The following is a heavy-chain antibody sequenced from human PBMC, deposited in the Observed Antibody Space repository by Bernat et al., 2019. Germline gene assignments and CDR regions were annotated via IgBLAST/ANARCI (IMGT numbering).Heavy chain of an antibody. CDR3: ARRPQGVPPDF. D-gene: IGHD3/OR15-3a*01. Sequence: QVQLDQWGAGLLKPSETLSLTCAVYGESFSGFYWTWIRQSPGKGPEWIGEVQHSGTSTYNLSLESRVTISADASKNQFSLKLTSVTAADTAIYYCARRPQGVPPDFWDQGTRVTVSS. CDR2: VQHSGTS. CDR1: GESFSGFY. J-gene: IGHJ4*02. V-gene: IGHV4-34*01.